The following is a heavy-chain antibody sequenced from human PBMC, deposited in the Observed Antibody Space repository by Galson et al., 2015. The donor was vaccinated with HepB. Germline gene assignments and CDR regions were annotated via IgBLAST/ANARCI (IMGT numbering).Heavy chain of an antibody. CDR3: AKGMAGSCTRVLCYSFDY. CDR1: GFTFSSYA. D-gene: IGHD2-8*02. CDR2: ISGRGSST. J-gene: IGHJ4*02. V-gene: IGHV3-23*01. Sequence: SLRLSCAASGFTFSSYAMTWVRQAPGKGLEWVSAISGRGSSTYYADSVKGRFTISRDDSKNTLYLQMNRLRAEDTATYYCAKGMAGSCTRVLCYSFDYWGQGSLVTVSS.